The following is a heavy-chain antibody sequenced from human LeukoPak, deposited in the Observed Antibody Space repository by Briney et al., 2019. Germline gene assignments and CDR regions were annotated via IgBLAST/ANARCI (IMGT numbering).Heavy chain of an antibody. D-gene: IGHD3-22*01. Sequence: GGSLRLSCAASGFTFSSHSMNWVRQAPGKGLEWVSSISSSSSYIYYADSVKGRFTISRDNPKNSLYLQMNSLRAEDTAVYYCARDQRNYYDSSGYPPGLDYWGQGTLVTVSS. CDR3: ARDQRNYYDSSGYPPGLDY. V-gene: IGHV3-21*01. CDR2: ISSSSSYI. CDR1: GFTFSSHS. J-gene: IGHJ4*02.